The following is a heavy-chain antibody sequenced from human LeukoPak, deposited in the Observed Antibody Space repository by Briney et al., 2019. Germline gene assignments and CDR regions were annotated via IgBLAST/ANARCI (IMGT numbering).Heavy chain of an antibody. Sequence: PGGSLRLSCVGSGFTFSRYWLNWVRQAPGKGLEWVANMNQDGSEIYYLDSVKGRFTISKDNAKNTVYLQMNNLRAEDTAVYYCVSFYETYWGRGTLVTVSS. CDR3: VSFYETY. CDR1: GFTFSRYW. J-gene: IGHJ4*02. D-gene: IGHD2/OR15-2a*01. CDR2: MNQDGSEI. V-gene: IGHV3-7*01.